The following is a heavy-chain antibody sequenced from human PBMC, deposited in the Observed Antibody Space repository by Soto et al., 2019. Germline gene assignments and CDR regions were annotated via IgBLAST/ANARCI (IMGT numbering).Heavy chain of an antibody. Sequence: ASVKVSCKASGGTFSSYAISWVRQAPGQGLEWMGGIIPIFGTANYAQKFQGRVTITADESTSTAYMELSSLRSEDTAVYYCARDLPSIFGVVIIPYGMDVWGQGTTVTVSS. CDR3: ARDLPSIFGVVIIPYGMDV. CDR2: IIPIFGTA. D-gene: IGHD3-3*01. V-gene: IGHV1-69*13. CDR1: GGTFSSYA. J-gene: IGHJ6*02.